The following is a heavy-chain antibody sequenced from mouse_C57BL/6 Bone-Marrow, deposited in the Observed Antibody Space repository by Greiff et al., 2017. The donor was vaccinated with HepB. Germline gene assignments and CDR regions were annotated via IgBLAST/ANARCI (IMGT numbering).Heavy chain of an antibody. J-gene: IGHJ1*03. CDR1: GYAFSSSW. D-gene: IGHD1-1*01. V-gene: IGHV1-82*01. Sequence: VKLMESGPELVKPGASVKISCKASGYAFSSSWMNWVKQRPGKGLEWIGRIYPGDGDTNYNGKFKGKATLTADKSSSTAYMQLSSLTSEDSAVYFCARFHYGSSLYWYFDVWGTGTTVTVSS. CDR2: IYPGDGDT. CDR3: ARFHYGSSLYWYFDV.